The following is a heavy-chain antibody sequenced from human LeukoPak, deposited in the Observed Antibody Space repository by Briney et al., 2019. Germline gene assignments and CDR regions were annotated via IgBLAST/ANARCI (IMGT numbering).Heavy chain of an antibody. J-gene: IGHJ4*02. Sequence: ASVKVSCKASGYTFSSYGISLVRQAPGRGLEWMGWISAYNGNTNYAQKLQGRVTMTTDTSTSTAFMELRSLRSDDTAVYYCARDAKKYYYDSSGYYYWGQGTLVTVSS. CDR1: GYTFSSYG. CDR3: ARDAKKYYYDSSGYYY. D-gene: IGHD3-22*01. CDR2: ISAYNGNT. V-gene: IGHV1-18*01.